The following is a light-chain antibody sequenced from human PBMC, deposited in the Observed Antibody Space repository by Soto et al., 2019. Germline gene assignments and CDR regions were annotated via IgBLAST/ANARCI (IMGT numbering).Light chain of an antibody. J-gene: IGKJ3*01. CDR2: DAS. CDR3: QQRSNWPPEVT. Sequence: EIVLTQSPDTLSLSPGERATLSCRASQSVSSSLAWYQQKPGQAPRLLIYDASNRATGIPARFSGSESGTDFTLTISSLEPEDFAVYYCQQRSNWPPEVTFGPGTKSGYQT. V-gene: IGKV3-11*01. CDR1: QSVSSS.